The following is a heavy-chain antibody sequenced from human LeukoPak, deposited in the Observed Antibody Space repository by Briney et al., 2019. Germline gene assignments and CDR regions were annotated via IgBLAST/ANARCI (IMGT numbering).Heavy chain of an antibody. CDR3: ARGPTYFSGGSLNCFDP. D-gene: IGHD2-15*01. CDR1: GGSLSSSSYY. Sequence: SETLSLTCTLSGGSLSSSSYYWGWTREPPGKGLEWIGSIYYSGSSYYNPSLKSRSTISVDASKNQFSLKLSSRTAADAAVYYCARGPTYFSGGSLNCFDPWGQGNVVTVSS. J-gene: IGHJ5*02. V-gene: IGHV4-39*01. CDR2: IYYSGSS.